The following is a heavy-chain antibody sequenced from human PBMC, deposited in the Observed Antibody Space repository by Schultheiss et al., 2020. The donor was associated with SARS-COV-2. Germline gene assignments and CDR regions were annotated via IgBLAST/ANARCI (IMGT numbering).Heavy chain of an antibody. CDR3: AKDHLVAGLYFDY. Sequence: GGSLRLSCAASGFTFSTFEMNWVRQSPGKGPEWVSFISASGALIYYADSVKGRFTISRDNAKKSLYLQMNSLRADDTAVYYCAKDHLVAGLYFDYWGRGTQVTVSS. V-gene: IGHV3-48*03. D-gene: IGHD6-19*01. CDR1: GFTFSTFE. J-gene: IGHJ4*02. CDR2: ISASGALI.